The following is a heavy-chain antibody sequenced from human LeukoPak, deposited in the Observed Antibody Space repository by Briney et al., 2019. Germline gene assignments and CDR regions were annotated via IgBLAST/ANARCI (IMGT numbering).Heavy chain of an antibody. Sequence: PGGSLRLSCAASGFTFGDYDMHWFRQPPGRGLQWVSRITGDGGTTSYAGSVKGRFTISRDNSKNSLYLHMNSLRTEDTALYYCAKGHFGAGHYWGQGTLVTVSS. CDR3: AKGHFGAGHY. CDR1: GFTFGDYD. V-gene: IGHV3-43*02. D-gene: IGHD3-3*01. J-gene: IGHJ4*02. CDR2: ITGDGGTT.